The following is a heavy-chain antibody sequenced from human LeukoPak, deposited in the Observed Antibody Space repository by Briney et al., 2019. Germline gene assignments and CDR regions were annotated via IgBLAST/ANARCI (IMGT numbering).Heavy chain of an antibody. CDR3: ARGGMTTVVTSH. CDR2: ISSSSSYI. V-gene: IGHV3-21*01. J-gene: IGHJ4*02. Sequence: GGSLRLSCAASGFTFSSYSMNWVRQAPGKGLEWVSSISSSSSYIYYADSVKGRFTISRDNAKNSLYLQMNSLRAEDTAVYYCARGGMTTVVTSHWGQGTLVTVSS. D-gene: IGHD4-23*01. CDR1: GFTFSSYS.